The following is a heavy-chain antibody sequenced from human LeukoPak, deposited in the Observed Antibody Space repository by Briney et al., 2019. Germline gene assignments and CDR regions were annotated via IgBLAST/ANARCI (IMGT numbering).Heavy chain of an antibody. CDR3: ARVNDYGDYVDY. D-gene: IGHD4-17*01. J-gene: IGHJ4*02. Sequence: ASVMVSCKASGYTFTGYYMHWVRQAPGQGLEWMGWINPNSGGTNYAQKFQGRVTMTRDTSISTAYMELSRLRSDDTAVYYCARVNDYGDYVDYWGQGTLVTVSS. CDR1: GYTFTGYY. V-gene: IGHV1-2*02. CDR2: INPNSGGT.